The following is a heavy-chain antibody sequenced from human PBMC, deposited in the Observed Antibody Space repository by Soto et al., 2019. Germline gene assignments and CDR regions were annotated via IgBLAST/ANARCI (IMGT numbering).Heavy chain of an antibody. D-gene: IGHD3-16*01. CDR3: AGGEMLWYYGMDV. J-gene: IGHJ6*02. CDR2: ISSSSSYI. CDR1: GFTFSSYS. V-gene: IGHV3-21*01. Sequence: GSLRLSCAASGFTFSSYSMNWVRQAPGKGLEWVSSISSSSSYIYYADSVKGRFTISRDNAKNSLYLQMNSLRAEDTAVYYCAGGEMLWYYGMDVWRQRTTVTVSS.